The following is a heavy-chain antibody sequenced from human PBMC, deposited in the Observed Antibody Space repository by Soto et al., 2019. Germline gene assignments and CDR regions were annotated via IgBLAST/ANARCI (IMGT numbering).Heavy chain of an antibody. D-gene: IGHD5-18*01. CDR2: IYYSGST. V-gene: IGHV4-61*01. CDR3: ARDGNSYGYLVAFDI. Sequence: SETLSLTCTVSGGSVSSDSYYWSWIRQPPGKGLEWIGYIYYSGSTNYNPSLKSRVTISVDTSKNQFSLKLSSVSAADTAVYYCARDGNSYGYLVAFDIWGQGTMVTVSS. J-gene: IGHJ3*02. CDR1: GGSVSSDSYY.